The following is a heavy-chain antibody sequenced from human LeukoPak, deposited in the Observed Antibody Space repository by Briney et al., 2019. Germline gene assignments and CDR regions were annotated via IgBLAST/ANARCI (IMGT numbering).Heavy chain of an antibody. CDR1: GYSISNGYY. Sequence: SETLSLTCTVSGYSISNGYYWGWIRQPPGTGLEWIGSIYPSGSTFYNPSLKRRVTISVDTSKNQFSLRLSSVTAADTAVYYCARSYASSWYWNWFDPWGQGTLVTVSS. CDR2: IYPSGST. D-gene: IGHD6-13*01. CDR3: ARSYASSWYWNWFDP. V-gene: IGHV4-38-2*02. J-gene: IGHJ5*02.